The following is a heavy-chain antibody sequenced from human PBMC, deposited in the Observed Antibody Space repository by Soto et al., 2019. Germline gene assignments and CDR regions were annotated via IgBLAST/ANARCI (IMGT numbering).Heavy chain of an antibody. J-gene: IGHJ6*02. Sequence: QVQLVESGGGVVQPGRSLRLSCAASGFTFSSYGMHWVRQAPGKGLEWVAVISYEGSNKYYADPVKGRFTIYRDNSKNTLYLQMNSRRAEDTAVYYCAKGGGGDNMDVWGQGTTVTVSS. CDR1: GFTFSSYG. D-gene: IGHD2-15*01. CDR2: ISYEGSNK. V-gene: IGHV3-30*18. CDR3: AKGGGGDNMDV.